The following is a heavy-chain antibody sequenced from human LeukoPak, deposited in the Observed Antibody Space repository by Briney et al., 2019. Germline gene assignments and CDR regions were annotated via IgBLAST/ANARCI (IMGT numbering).Heavy chain of an antibody. Sequence: GESLKISCKGSGYSFTSYWIGWVRQMPGKGLEWMGIIYPGDSDTRYSPSFQGQVTISADKSISTAYLQWSSLKASDTAMYYCARHAGAAPTSSYYYYMDVWGKGTTVTISS. CDR1: GYSFTSYW. J-gene: IGHJ6*03. CDR2: IYPGDSDT. CDR3: ARHAGAAPTSSYYYYMDV. D-gene: IGHD1-26*01. V-gene: IGHV5-51*01.